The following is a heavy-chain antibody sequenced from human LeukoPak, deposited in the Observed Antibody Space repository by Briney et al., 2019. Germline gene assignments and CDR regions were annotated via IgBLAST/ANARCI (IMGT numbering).Heavy chain of an antibody. Sequence: ASVKVSCKASGYTFTDYYIHWVRQAPGQGPEWMGWIKANSGDTNYAQKFQGRVTLTRDTSINTAYMEANRLRSDDTAVYCCGRVTIFSPSHYYGMDVWGQGTAVTVSS. J-gene: IGHJ6*02. D-gene: IGHD3-3*01. CDR1: GYTFTDYY. CDR3: GRVTIFSPSHYYGMDV. CDR2: IKANSGDT. V-gene: IGHV1-2*02.